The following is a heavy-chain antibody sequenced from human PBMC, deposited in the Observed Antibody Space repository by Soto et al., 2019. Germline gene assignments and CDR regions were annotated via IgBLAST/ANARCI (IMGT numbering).Heavy chain of an antibody. J-gene: IGHJ6*02. CDR3: ARVSGTSSGGGSSGVDV. Sequence: SETLSLTCAVYGGSFSGYYWSWIRQPPGKGLEWIGEINHSGSTNYNPSLKSRVTISVDTSKNQFSLKLSSVTAADTAVYYCARVSGTSSGGGSSGVDVWGQGTTVTVSS. CDR2: INHSGST. CDR1: GGSFSGYY. D-gene: IGHD6-6*01. V-gene: IGHV4-34*01.